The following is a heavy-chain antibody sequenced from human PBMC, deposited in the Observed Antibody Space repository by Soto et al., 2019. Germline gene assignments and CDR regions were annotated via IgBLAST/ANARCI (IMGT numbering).Heavy chain of an antibody. CDR3: ARVGIVATIRGWFDP. V-gene: IGHV1-69*13. CDR1: GGTFSSYA. D-gene: IGHD5-12*01. J-gene: IGHJ5*02. CDR2: IIPIFGTA. Sequence: SVKVSCKASGGTFSSYAISWVRQAPGQGLEWMGGIIPIFGTANYAQKFQGRVTITADESTSTAYMELSSLRSEDTAVYYCARVGIVATIRGWFDPWGQGTLVTVSS.